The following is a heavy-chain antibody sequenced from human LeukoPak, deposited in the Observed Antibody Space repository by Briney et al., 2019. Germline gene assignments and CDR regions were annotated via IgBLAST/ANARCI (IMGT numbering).Heavy chain of an antibody. Sequence: GGSLRLSCAASGFTVSSNYMSWVRQAPGKGLEWVSVIYSGGSTYYADSVKGRFTISRDNAKNSLYLQMNSLRAEDTAVYYCAKDHAGGWDQGSYWGQGTLVTVSS. D-gene: IGHD6-19*01. CDR3: AKDHAGGWDQGSY. V-gene: IGHV3-53*01. CDR2: IYSGGST. J-gene: IGHJ4*02. CDR1: GFTVSSNY.